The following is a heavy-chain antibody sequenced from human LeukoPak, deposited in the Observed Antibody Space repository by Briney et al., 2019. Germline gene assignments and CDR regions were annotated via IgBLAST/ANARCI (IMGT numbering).Heavy chain of an antibody. Sequence: GGSLRLSCAASGFTFSNYWMNWVRQAPGKGLTWVSHINPGDGSTTGYADSVKGRLTVSRDNAKNTLYLQMSSLKDEDTAVYYCVRDGAGTIPYDLWGQGTLVTVSS. D-gene: IGHD3-22*01. J-gene: IGHJ4*01. CDR3: VRDGAGTIPYDL. CDR1: GFTFSNYW. CDR2: INPGDGSTT. V-gene: IGHV3-74*01.